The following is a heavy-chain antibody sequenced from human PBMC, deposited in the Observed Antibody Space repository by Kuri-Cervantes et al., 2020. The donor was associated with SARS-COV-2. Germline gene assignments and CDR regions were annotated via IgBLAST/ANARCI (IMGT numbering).Heavy chain of an antibody. CDR2: ISYDGSNE. J-gene: IGHJ4*02. D-gene: IGHD1-26*01. V-gene: IGHV3-30-3*01. CDR1: GFTFSSYA. CDR3: ARDLSLIRFDY. Sequence: GESLKISCAASGFTFSSYAMHWVRQAPGKGLEWVAVISYDGSNEYYADSVKGRFTTSRDNSKNTLYLQMNSLRAEDTAVYYCARDLSLIRFDYWGQGTLVTVSS.